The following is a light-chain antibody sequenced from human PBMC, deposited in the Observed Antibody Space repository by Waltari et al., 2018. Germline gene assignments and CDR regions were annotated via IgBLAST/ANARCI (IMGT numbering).Light chain of an antibody. CDR2: GAS. Sequence: IVMTQSPATLSVSPGERATLPCRASQSVSNNLAWYQQKPGQAPRLLTYGASTRATGIPARFSGSGSGTEFTLIISSLQSEDFAVYYCQQYKNWPPYTFGQGTKLEIK. J-gene: IGKJ2*01. V-gene: IGKV3-15*01. CDR1: QSVSNN. CDR3: QQYKNWPPYT.